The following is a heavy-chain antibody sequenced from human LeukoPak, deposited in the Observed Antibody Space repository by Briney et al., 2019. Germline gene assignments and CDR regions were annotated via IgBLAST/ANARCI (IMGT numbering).Heavy chain of an antibody. D-gene: IGHD2-15*01. J-gene: IGHJ6*03. CDR1: GYSFTSYW. Sequence: GESLKISCKGSGYSFTSYWIAWVRQMPGKGLEWMGIIYLCDSDTRYSPSFQGPVTISADTSISTAYLQWSSLKASDTAMYYCARPPSYPYCRGGVCNHYYYMDVWGKGTTVTVSS. V-gene: IGHV5-51*01. CDR3: ARPPSYPYCRGGVCNHYYYMDV. CDR2: IYLCDSDT.